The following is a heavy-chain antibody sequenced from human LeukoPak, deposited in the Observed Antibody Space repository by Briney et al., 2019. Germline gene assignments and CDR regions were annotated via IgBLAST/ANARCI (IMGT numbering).Heavy chain of an antibody. V-gene: IGHV3-23*01. J-gene: IGHJ4*02. D-gene: IGHD5-12*01. CDR1: GFTFSSYV. CDR3: ARNENSGWGYFDY. Sequence: GGSLRLSCAASGFTFSSYVMSWVRQAPGKGLEWVSVIGGSNGITFYVGSVKGRFTISGDNSKDTLYLQMNSLRAEDTAVYYCARNENSGWGYFDYWGQGTLVTVSS. CDR2: IGGSNGIT.